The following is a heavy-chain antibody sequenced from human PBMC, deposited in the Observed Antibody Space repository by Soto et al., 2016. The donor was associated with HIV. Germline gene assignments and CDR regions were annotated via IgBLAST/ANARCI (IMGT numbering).Heavy chain of an antibody. Sequence: EVQLVESGGGLVQPGGSLRLSCAASGFTFSSYWMHWVRQAPGKGLVWVSRINSDGSSTSYADSVKGRFTISRDNAKNTLYLQMNSLRAEDTAVYYCASRDLQGTGVDYWGQGTLVTVSS. CDR1: GFTFSSYW. V-gene: IGHV3-74*01. CDR3: ASRDLQGTGVDY. CDR2: INSDGSST. J-gene: IGHJ4*02. D-gene: IGHD4-4*01.